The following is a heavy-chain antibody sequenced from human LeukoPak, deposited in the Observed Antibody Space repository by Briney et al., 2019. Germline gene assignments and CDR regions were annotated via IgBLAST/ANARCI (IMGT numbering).Heavy chain of an antibody. D-gene: IGHD3-22*01. J-gene: IGHJ5*02. CDR1: GGTFSSYA. V-gene: IGHV1-69*04. CDR2: IIPIFGIA. Sequence: EASVKVSCKASGGTFSSYAISWVRQAPGQGLEWMGRIIPIFGIANYAQKFQGRVTITADKSTSTAYMELSSLRSEDPAVYYCARGYYDSSGYYLPYNWFDPWGQGTLVTVSS. CDR3: ARGYYDSSGYYLPYNWFDP.